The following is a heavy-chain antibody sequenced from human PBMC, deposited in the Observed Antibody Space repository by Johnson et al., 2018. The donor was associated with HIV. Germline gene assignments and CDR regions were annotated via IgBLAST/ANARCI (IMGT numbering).Heavy chain of an antibody. CDR1: GFTFSSYA. CDR3: ARGEGGTYLPDAFDI. J-gene: IGHJ3*02. Sequence: QVQLVESGGGVVQPGRSLRLSCAASGFTFSSYAIHWVRQAPGKGLEWVAVISYDGSNKYYADSVKGRFTISRDNSKNTLYLQMNSLRAEDTAGYYCARGEGGTYLPDAFDIWGQGTMVTVSS. D-gene: IGHD1-26*01. CDR2: ISYDGSNK. V-gene: IGHV3-30*04.